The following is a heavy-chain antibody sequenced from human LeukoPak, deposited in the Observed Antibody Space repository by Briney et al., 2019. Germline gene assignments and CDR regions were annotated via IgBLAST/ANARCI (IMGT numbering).Heavy chain of an antibody. CDR1: GFTFSSYA. CDR3: ARDGFHY. J-gene: IGHJ4*02. CDR2: ISSNGGST. Sequence: GGSLKLSCAASGFTFSSYAMHWVRQSPGKGLEYVSAISSNGGSTYYANSVKGRFTISRDNSKNTLYLQLGSLRAEDMAVYYCARDGFHYWGQGTLVTVSS. D-gene: IGHD3-10*01. V-gene: IGHV3-64*01.